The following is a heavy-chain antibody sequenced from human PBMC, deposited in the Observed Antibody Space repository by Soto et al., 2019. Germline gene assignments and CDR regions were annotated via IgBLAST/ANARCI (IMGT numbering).Heavy chain of an antibody. D-gene: IGHD5-12*01. V-gene: IGHV4-4*07. CDR1: GGSINTFY. Sequence: SETLSLTCSVSGGSINTFYWSWVRQPAGKGLEWIGRIFSSGSTIFNPSLESRVAMSVDTSKNHFSLNLSSVTAADMAVYYCAREGSYSAYNFAHGIQLWSFDFWGQGALVTV. CDR2: IFSSGST. CDR3: AREGSYSAYNFAHGIQLWSFDF. J-gene: IGHJ4*02.